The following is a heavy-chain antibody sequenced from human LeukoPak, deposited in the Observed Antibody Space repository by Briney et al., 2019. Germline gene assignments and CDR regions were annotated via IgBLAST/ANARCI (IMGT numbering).Heavy chain of an antibody. V-gene: IGHV4-59*11. J-gene: IGHJ3*02. D-gene: IGHD3-10*01. Sequence: SETLSLTCTVSGGSISGHYWSWIRQPPGKGLEWIGYIHYTGRTDYSPSLKSRVSLSVDLSKNQFSLELTSVTAADTAVYYCARDPLYYYGSGSGAFDIWGQGTMVTVFS. CDR2: IHYTGRT. CDR3: ARDPLYYYGSGSGAFDI. CDR1: GGSISGHY.